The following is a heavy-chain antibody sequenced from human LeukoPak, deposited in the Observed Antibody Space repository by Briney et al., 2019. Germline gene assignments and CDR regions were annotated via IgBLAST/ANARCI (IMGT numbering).Heavy chain of an antibody. CDR3: ARGLRFSLYGLDV. CDR1: GFTFNTYA. D-gene: IGHD3-3*01. J-gene: IGHJ6*02. Sequence: PGRSLRLSCAASGFTFNTYAIHWVRQAPGKGLEWVAVTWYDGNDKYYADSVKGRFTISRDNSKNTVYLQMNSLRVEDTAVYYCARGLRFSLYGLDVWGQGTTVTVSS. V-gene: IGHV3-33*01. CDR2: TWYDGNDK.